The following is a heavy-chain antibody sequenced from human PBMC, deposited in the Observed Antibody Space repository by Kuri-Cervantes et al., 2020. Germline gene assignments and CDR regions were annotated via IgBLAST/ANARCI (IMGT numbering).Heavy chain of an antibody. D-gene: IGHD6-6*01. CDR1: GFTFSSYG. Sequence: GESLKISCAASGFTFSSYGMHWVRQAPGKGLEWVAVIWYDGSNKYYADPVKGRFTISRDNSKNTLYLQMNSLRAEDTAVYYCARGRGSSLDRYGMDVWGQGTTVTVSS. CDR2: IWYDGSNK. V-gene: IGHV3-33*01. J-gene: IGHJ6*02. CDR3: ARGRGSSLDRYGMDV.